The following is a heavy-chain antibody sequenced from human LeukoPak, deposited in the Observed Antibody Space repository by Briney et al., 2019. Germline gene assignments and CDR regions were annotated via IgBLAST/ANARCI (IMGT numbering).Heavy chain of an antibody. D-gene: IGHD3-22*01. Sequence: SVKVSCKASGGTFSSYAISWVRQAPGQGLEWMGGIIPIFGTANYAQKFQGRVTITTDESTSTAYMELSSLRSEDTAVYYCAKGYYYGSSGYSSPDAFDIWGQGTMVTVSS. J-gene: IGHJ3*02. CDR2: IIPIFGTA. V-gene: IGHV1-69*05. CDR1: GGTFSSYA. CDR3: AKGYYYGSSGYSSPDAFDI.